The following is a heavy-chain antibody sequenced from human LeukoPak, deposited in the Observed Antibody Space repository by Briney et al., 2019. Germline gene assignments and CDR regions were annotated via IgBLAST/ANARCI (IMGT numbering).Heavy chain of an antibody. D-gene: IGHD3-22*01. Sequence: ASVKVSCKVSGYTLTELSMHSVRQAPGKGLEWMGGFDPEDGETIYAQKFQGRVTMTEDTSTDTAYMELSSLRSEDTAVYYCASLLRIVVVITSAFDIWGQGTMVTVSS. CDR1: GYTLTELS. CDR2: FDPEDGET. V-gene: IGHV1-24*01. J-gene: IGHJ3*02. CDR3: ASLLRIVVVITSAFDI.